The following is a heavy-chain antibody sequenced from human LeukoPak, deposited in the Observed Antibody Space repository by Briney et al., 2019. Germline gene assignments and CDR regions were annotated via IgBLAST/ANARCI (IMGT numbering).Heavy chain of an antibody. CDR2: AYYSGST. J-gene: IGHJ6*02. Sequence: SETLSLTCTVSSGSISSNNYYWGWIRQPPGRGLEWIASAYYSGSTYYNLSLKSRVTMSVDTSTNQFSLKLGSVTAADTAVYYCAGHYAMRPYYFGSGSSKGSYGMDVWGQGTTVIVSS. D-gene: IGHD3-10*01. V-gene: IGHV4-39*01. CDR3: AGHYAMRPYYFGSGSSKGSYGMDV. CDR1: SGSISSNNYY.